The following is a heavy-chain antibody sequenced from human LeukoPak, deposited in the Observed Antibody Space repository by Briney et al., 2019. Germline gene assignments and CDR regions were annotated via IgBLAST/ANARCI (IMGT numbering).Heavy chain of an antibody. D-gene: IGHD3-22*01. V-gene: IGHV1-18*01. Sequence: ASVKVSCKASGYTFTSYGINWVRQAPGQGLEWMGWISAYNGNTNFAQKLQGRVTMTTDTSTSTAYMELGSLRSEDTAVYYCASGAQTGEDYYYDSSGSKNYDYWGQGTLVTVSS. CDR2: ISAYNGNT. J-gene: IGHJ4*02. CDR3: ASGAQTGEDYYYDSSGSKNYDY. CDR1: GYTFTSYG.